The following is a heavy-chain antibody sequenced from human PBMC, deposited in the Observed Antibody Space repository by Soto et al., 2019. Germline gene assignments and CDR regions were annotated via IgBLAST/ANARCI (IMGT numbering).Heavy chain of an antibody. CDR1: GFPFSVYA. D-gene: IGHD1-7*01. V-gene: IGHV3-23*01. CDR3: AKYSELPSEAYLQQ. CDR2: ISSNGGRT. J-gene: IGHJ1*01. Sequence: PGGSLRLSCAASGFPFSVYAMSLVRQSPGKGLEWVSAISSNGGRTFYADSLRGRFTISRDNSKSALYLQMNNLRAEDTAIYYCAKYSELPSEAYLQQSGQGTLIPVSS.